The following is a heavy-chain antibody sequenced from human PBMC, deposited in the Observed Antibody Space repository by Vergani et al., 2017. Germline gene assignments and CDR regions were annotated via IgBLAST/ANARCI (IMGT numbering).Heavy chain of an antibody. J-gene: IGHJ4*02. CDR3: ARGDYGILTGYRY. V-gene: IGHV1-46*03. D-gene: IGHD3-9*01. CDR2: INPSGGHT. CDR1: GYTFSNYY. Sequence: QEQVVQSGAEVKKSGASVKVSCKTSGYTFSNYYMHWVRPAPGQGLEWMGIINPSGGHTNYAQKFQGRVTMTRDTSTSTVYMELSSLRSEDTAIYYCARGDYGILTGYRYWGQGTVVTVSA.